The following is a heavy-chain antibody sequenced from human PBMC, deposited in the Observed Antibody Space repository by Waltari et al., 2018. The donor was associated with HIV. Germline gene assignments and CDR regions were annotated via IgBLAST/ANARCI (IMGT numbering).Heavy chain of an antibody. V-gene: IGHV3-30*03. J-gene: IGHJ4*02. CDR3: VVSSFDY. Sequence: QVQLVESGGGVAQPGRSLRLSCAASGFSFRNYAMHWVRPAPGKGLEWLTLISYDETNEYYTDSVRGRFTISRDNSKNMLYLQMNNLRPEDTAIYYCVVSSFDYWGQGTLVTVSS. CDR1: GFSFRNYA. CDR2: ISYDETNE. D-gene: IGHD3-10*01.